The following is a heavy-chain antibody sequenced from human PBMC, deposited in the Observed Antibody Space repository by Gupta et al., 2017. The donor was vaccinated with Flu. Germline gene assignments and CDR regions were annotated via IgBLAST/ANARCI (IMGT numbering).Heavy chain of an antibody. CDR1: GYTFNDYY. Sequence: QVQLVQSGAEVKKPGASVKVSCKASGYTFNDYYIHWVRQAPGQGLEWMGWIIPNSGATNLAEKFQGRVTMTRDTSISTAYMDLSSLTSDDTAVYYCAKEGEWDLLPDYWGQGTLVTVS. D-gene: IGHD1-26*01. V-gene: IGHV1-2*02. CDR2: IIPNSGAT. J-gene: IGHJ4*02. CDR3: AKEGEWDLLPDY.